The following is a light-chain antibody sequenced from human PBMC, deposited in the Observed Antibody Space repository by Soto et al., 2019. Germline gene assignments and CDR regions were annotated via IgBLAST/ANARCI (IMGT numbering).Light chain of an antibody. V-gene: IGKV1-5*03. J-gene: IGKJ1*01. CDR1: QTIGSR. Sequence: DIQMTQSPSTLPGSVGARVTITCLASQTIGSRLAAYQQKPAKAPKSLIYKASTLKSGVTSRFSGSGSGTEFTLTISSLQPDDFATYYCQHYNSYSEAFGQGTKVDIK. CDR3: QHYNSYSEA. CDR2: KAS.